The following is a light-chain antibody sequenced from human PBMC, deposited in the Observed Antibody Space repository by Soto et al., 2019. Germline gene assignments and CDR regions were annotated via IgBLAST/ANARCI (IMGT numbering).Light chain of an antibody. CDR3: QEYNSHSRYT. CDR2: TAS. J-gene: IGKJ2*01. CDR1: QSISSW. V-gene: IGKV1-5*03. Sequence: DIQMTQSPSTLSASVGDRVTITCRASQSISSWLAWYQQKPGKAPKLLIYTASSLESGVPSRFSGSGSGTEFTLTINSLELDDFATYYGQEYNSHSRYTFGQGPKLEIK.